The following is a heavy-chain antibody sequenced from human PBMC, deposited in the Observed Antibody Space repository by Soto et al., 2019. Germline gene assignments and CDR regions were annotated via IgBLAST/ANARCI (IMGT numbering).Heavy chain of an antibody. Sequence: GGSLRLSCVASEFTFSRFWMGWVRRAPGKGLEWVANIKEDGSVEYYVDSVKGRFTISRDNARNSLYLQMNSLRDEDTAVYYCARDRPYCSSTTCHALWGYMDVWGKGTTVTVSS. CDR2: IKEDGSVE. CDR3: ARDRPYCSSTTCHALWGYMDV. D-gene: IGHD2-2*01. V-gene: IGHV3-7*01. CDR1: EFTFSRFW. J-gene: IGHJ6*03.